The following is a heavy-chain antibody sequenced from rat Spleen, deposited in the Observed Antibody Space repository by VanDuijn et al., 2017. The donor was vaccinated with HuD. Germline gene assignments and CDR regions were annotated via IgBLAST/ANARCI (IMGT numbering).Heavy chain of an antibody. D-gene: IGHD1-12*02. J-gene: IGHJ3*01. V-gene: IGHV3-3*01. Sequence: EVRLQESGPGLVKPSQSLSLTCSVTGYSITSNYWGWIRKFPGHKLEWMGYVNSAGTPNYNPSLKSRISITRDTSKNQFFLQVNSVTTEDTATYYCARSDGTHYYLPFADWGQGTLVTASS. CDR2: VNSAGTP. CDR1: GYSITSNY. CDR3: ARSDGTHYYLPFAD.